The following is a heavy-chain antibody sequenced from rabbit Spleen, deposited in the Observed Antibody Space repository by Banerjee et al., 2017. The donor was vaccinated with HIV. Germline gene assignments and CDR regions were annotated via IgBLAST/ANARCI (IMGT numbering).Heavy chain of an antibody. CDR1: GFTFSRYW. CDR3: ARGDAADGYAVL. V-gene: IGHV1S45*01. CDR2: IYTGSGST. Sequence: QQRLVESGGGLVKPGASLTLTCTASGFTFSRYWMSWVRQAPGKGLEWIGSIYTGSGSTYYASWAKGRFTISKTSSTTVTLQMTSLTAADTATYFCARGDAADGYAVLWGPGTLVTVS. D-gene: IGHD6-1*01. J-gene: IGHJ4*01.